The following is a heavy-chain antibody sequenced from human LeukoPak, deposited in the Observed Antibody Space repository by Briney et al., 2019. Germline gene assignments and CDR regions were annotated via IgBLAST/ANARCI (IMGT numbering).Heavy chain of an antibody. V-gene: IGHV3-48*04. D-gene: IGHD1-14*01. Sequence: QPGGSLRLSCESSTYSFSRFSMNWVRPAPGKGLEWLAYISSSSGTIWYADTVQGRFNISRDNAKKTLHLQMDSLRAEDTAVYYCARDHNREESGDLDYWGQGTLVTVSS. CDR1: TYSFSRFS. CDR2: ISSSSGTI. J-gene: IGHJ4*02. CDR3: ARDHNREESGDLDY.